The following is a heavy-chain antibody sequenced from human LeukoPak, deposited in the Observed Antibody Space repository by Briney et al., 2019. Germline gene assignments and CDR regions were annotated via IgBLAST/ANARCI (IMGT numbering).Heavy chain of an antibody. D-gene: IGHD3-10*01. Sequence: SETLSLTCTVSGGSISSGDYYWSWIRQPPGKGLEWIGYIYYSGSTYYNPSLKSRVTISVDTSKNQFSLKLSSVTAADTAVYYCARVSMSITMVRGVIGYYYYGMDVWGQGTTVTVSS. J-gene: IGHJ6*02. CDR3: ARVSMSITMVRGVIGYYYYGMDV. V-gene: IGHV4-30-4*01. CDR2: IYYSGST. CDR1: GGSISSGDYY.